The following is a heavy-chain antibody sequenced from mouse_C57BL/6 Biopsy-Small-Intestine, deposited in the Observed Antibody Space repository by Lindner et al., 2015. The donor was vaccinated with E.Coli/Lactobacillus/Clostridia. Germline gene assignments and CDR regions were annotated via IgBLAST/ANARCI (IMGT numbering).Heavy chain of an antibody. CDR3: AKIDYEGDFDY. CDR2: INPNNGGT. V-gene: IGHV1-22*01. D-gene: IGHD2-4*01. Sequence: EVQLQESGPELVKPGASVEMSCKASGYTFTDYNMHWVKQSHGKSLEWIGYINPNNGGTSCNQKFKGKATLTVNKSSSTAYMELRSLTSEDSAVYYCAKIDYEGDFDYWGQGTTLTVSS. J-gene: IGHJ2*01. CDR1: GYTFTDYN.